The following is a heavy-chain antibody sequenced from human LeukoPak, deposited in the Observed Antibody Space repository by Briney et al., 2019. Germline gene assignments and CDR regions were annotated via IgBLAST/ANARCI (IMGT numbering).Heavy chain of an antibody. D-gene: IGHD2-15*01. Sequence: GGSLRLSCAASGFTFNNYAMTWVRQAPGKGLEWVSATSGRGDATYYADSVKGRFTISRDDSKNTLYLQMNSLRAEDTAVYHCAKAPPAATNYYYGMDVWGQGTTVTVSS. CDR3: AKAPPAATNYYYGMDV. J-gene: IGHJ6*02. CDR1: GFTFNNYA. V-gene: IGHV3-23*01. CDR2: TSGRGDAT.